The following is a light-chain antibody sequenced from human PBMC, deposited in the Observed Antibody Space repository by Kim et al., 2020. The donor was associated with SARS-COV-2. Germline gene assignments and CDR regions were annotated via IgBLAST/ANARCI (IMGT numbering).Light chain of an antibody. CDR1: GPNSGNVYH. CDR2: SDD. J-gene: IGLJ3*02. V-gene: IGLV1-40*01. Sequence: QRVTTSSTGSGPNSGNVYHVHWYQQQAGSAPKLLIHSDDRRPSGVPDRFSASRSGNSASLAITGLQAEDEAEYLCQSYDSTMQSWVFGGGTQLTVL. CDR3: QSYDSTMQSWV.